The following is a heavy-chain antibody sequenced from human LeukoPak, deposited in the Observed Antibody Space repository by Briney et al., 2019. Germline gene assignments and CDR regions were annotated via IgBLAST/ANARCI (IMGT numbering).Heavy chain of an antibody. D-gene: IGHD4-23*01. CDR1: GYSISTNSY. Sequence: PSETLSLTCTVSGYSISTNSYWAWIRQPPGKGLEWIGCISNTGKTQYKSSLTSRVTISMDTSKNQFSLKMHSVTAADSAFYYCARNHGGHDPWGQGTLVTVSS. CDR3: ARNHGGHDP. V-gene: IGHV4-38-2*02. J-gene: IGHJ5*02. CDR2: ISNTGKT.